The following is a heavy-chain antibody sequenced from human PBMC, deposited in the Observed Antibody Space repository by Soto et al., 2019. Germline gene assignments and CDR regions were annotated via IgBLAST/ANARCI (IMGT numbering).Heavy chain of an antibody. V-gene: IGHV4-59*02. CDR1: GDSVGSYY. CDR3: ARGVLRYYYYGMDV. CDR2: IYLSGST. Sequence: PSETLSLTCSFSGDSVGSYYWSLIRQPPGKGLEWIGYIYLSGSTSYNPSLKSRVSISLHTSRNQFSLKLSSVTAADTAVYYCARGVLRYYYYGMDVWGQGTTVTVSS. J-gene: IGHJ6*02.